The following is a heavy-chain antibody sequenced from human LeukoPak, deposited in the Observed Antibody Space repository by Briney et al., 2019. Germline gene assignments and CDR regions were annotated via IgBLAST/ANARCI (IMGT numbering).Heavy chain of an antibody. Sequence: SETLSLTCTVSGGSISNYYWNWIRQPPGKGLEWIGYIYYSGTTNYNPSLKSRVTISVDTSKNQFSLKLSSVTAADTAVYYCARHNIVVVYDWFDPWGQGTLVTVSS. D-gene: IGHD2-21*01. CDR1: GGSISNYY. CDR3: ARHNIVVVYDWFDP. CDR2: IYYSGTT. J-gene: IGHJ5*02. V-gene: IGHV4-59*08.